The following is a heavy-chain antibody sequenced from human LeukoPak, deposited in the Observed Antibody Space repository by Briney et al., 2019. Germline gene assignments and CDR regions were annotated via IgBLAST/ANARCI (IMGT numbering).Heavy chain of an antibody. Sequence: NSSETLSLTCTVSGGSISGYYWSWIRQPPGKGLEWIGYIYSSGSTNYDPSLKSRVTMSVDTSKNQFSLKLGSVTAADTAVYYCARHRYSSSSSYLDYWGQGTLVTVSS. D-gene: IGHD6-6*01. CDR1: GGSISGYY. J-gene: IGHJ4*02. CDR2: IYSSGST. V-gene: IGHV4-59*08. CDR3: ARHRYSSSSSYLDY.